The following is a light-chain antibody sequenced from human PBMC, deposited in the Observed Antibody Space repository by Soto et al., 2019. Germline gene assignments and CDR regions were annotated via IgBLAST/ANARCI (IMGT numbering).Light chain of an antibody. V-gene: IGKV3-15*01. CDR2: GAS. J-gene: IGKJ2*01. Sequence: EIVMTQSPATLSVSPGERATLSCRASQSVSSNLAWYQQKPGQAPRLLIYGASTRATAVPARFSGSGSGTEFTLTISSLQPEDFAVYSCQKYNNWPPYTFGQETKV. CDR3: QKYNNWPPYT. CDR1: QSVSSN.